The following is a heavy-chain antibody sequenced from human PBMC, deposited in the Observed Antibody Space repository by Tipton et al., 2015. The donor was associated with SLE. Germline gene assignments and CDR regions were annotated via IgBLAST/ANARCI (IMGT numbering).Heavy chain of an antibody. CDR2: VNHSGST. V-gene: IGHV4-34*01. D-gene: IGHD2-15*01. Sequence: LRLSCAVYGGSFTTHYWSWIRQPPGKGLEWIGEVNHSGSTNYNPSLKSRVTISVDTSNNQFPLKLSSVTAADTALYYCASSRGYCIAGSCYDYYMDVWGKGTTVTVAS. CDR1: GGSFTTHY. CDR3: ASSRGYCIAGSCYDYYMDV. J-gene: IGHJ6*03.